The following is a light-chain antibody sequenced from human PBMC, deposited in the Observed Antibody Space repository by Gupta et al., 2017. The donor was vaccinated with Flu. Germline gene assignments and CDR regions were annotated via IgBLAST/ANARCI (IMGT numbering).Light chain of an antibody. CDR3: STWDDSLRAAA. CDR1: SSNIGSNP. V-gene: IGLV1-44*01. Sequence: QSVLTHPPSASGPPEQRVTVSCSGSSSNIGSNPVNWYQQLPGTAPKLLISTNNQRHSGVPARFSGSKSGTSASLAISGLQSEDEADYYCSTWDDSLRAAAFGTGTKVTVL. J-gene: IGLJ1*01. CDR2: TNN.